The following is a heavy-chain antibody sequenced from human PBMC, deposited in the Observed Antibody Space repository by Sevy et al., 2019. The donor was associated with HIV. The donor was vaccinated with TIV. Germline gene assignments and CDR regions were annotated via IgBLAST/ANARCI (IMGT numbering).Heavy chain of an antibody. Sequence: GGSLRLSCAASGFSFSSHVMSWVRQTPAKGLEWVSSIAASDGTTFYADSVKGRFTISRDNSKNTLFLQMSSLRAEDTAVYYCTKRPLGSPNFYFQYWGQGTLVTVSS. D-gene: IGHD2-8*01. CDR2: IAASDGTT. CDR1: GFSFSSHV. V-gene: IGHV3-23*01. CDR3: TKRPLGSPNFYFQY. J-gene: IGHJ4*02.